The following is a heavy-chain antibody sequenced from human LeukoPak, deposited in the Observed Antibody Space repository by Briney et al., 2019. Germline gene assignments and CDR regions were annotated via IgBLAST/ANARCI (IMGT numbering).Heavy chain of an antibody. V-gene: IGHV3-21*01. CDR3: AREGGIVGATTMTDFDY. CDR2: ISSSSSYI. Sequence: GGSLRLSCAASGFTFSSYSMNWVRQAPGKGPEWVSSISSSSSYIYYADSVKGRFTISRDNAKNSLYLQMNSLRAEDTAVYYCAREGGIVGATTMTDFDYWGQGTLVTVSS. J-gene: IGHJ4*02. CDR1: GFTFSSYS. D-gene: IGHD1-26*01.